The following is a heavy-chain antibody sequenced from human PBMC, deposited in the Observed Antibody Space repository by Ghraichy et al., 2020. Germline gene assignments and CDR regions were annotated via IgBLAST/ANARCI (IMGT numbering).Heavy chain of an antibody. D-gene: IGHD6-6*01. CDR1: GFTFSSYG. J-gene: IGHJ6*02. CDR3: AREKKYNSPHYYYYGMDV. Sequence: VGSLRLSCAASGFTFSSYGMHWVRQAPGKGLEWVAVIWYDGSNKYYADSVKGRFTISRDNSKNTLYLQMNSLRAEDTAVYYCAREKKYNSPHYYYYGMDVWGQGTTVTVSS. CDR2: IWYDGSNK. V-gene: IGHV3-33*01.